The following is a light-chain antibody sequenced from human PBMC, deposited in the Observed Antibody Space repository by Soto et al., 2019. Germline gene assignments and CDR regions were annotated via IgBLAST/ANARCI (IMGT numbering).Light chain of an antibody. CDR3: QLFNSYRSIT. Sequence: AIQLTQSPSSLSASVGDRVTITCRASQGISRALAWYQQKPGKAPKLLIYDASSLESGVPSRCSGSGSGTDFTLPIISLQPEDFATYYCQLFNSYRSITFGQGTRLEIK. V-gene: IGKV1-13*02. CDR1: QGISRA. CDR2: DAS. J-gene: IGKJ5*01.